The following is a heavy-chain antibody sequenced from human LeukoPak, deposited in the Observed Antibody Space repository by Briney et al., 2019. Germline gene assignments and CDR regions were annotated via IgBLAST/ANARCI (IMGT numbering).Heavy chain of an antibody. Sequence: GGSVTVSCKASGHTLTSHESNWVRPAAGLGREWLGWMSPKMGETGNTQKFQGRVTMTRDTSISTAYMELSSLRFDDTAVYFCTREKDCADGICYEDWGQEPWSPSPQ. CDR2: MSPKMGET. CDR1: GHTLTSHE. V-gene: IGHV1-8*01. CDR3: TREKDCADGICYED. J-gene: IGHJ4*01. D-gene: IGHD2-8*01.